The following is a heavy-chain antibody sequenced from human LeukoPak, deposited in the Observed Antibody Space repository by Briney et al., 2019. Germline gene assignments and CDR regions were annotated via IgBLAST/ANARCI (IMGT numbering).Heavy chain of an antibody. CDR1: GGSISSSSYY. J-gene: IGHJ4*02. CDR3: ARVGDWNDLVY. Sequence: SGTLSLTCTVSGGSISSSSYYWGWIRQTPGKGLEWIGYILYSGTTTNYNPSLKSRVTISVDTSKNQFSLKLSSVTAADTAVYYCARVGDWNDLVYWGQGTLVTVSS. D-gene: IGHD1-1*01. V-gene: IGHV4-61*05. CDR2: ILYSGTTT.